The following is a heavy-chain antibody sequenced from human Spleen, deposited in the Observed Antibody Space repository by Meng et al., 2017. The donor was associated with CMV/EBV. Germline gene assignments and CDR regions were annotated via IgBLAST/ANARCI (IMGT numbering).Heavy chain of an antibody. CDR3: AGTTYYFRMDV. J-gene: IGHJ6*02. V-gene: IGHV3-30*02. D-gene: IGHD1-14*01. CDR1: GFTFSSYG. Sequence: GGSLRLSCAASGFTFSSYGMHWVRQAPGKGLEWVAFIRSDGSKKYYADSVKGRIAISRDNSKNTLYLQMNSLRAEDAAVYYCAGTTYYFRMDVWGQGTTVTVSS. CDR2: IRSDGSKK.